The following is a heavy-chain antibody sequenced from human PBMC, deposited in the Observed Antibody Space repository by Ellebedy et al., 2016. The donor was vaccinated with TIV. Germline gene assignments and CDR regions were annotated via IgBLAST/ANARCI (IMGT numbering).Heavy chain of an antibody. Sequence: GESLKISXAASGFTFSSYWMSWVRQAPGKGLEFVANIKQDGSEEFYVDSVKGRFTISRDNAKKSLYLQMNSLRAEDTAVYYCAREMGRIDYWGRGTLVTVSS. CDR2: IKQDGSEE. D-gene: IGHD3-16*01. CDR1: GFTFSSYW. CDR3: AREMGRIDY. J-gene: IGHJ4*02. V-gene: IGHV3-7*01.